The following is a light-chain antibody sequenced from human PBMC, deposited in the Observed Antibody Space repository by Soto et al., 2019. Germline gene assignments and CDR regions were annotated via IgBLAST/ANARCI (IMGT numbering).Light chain of an antibody. CDR3: QQYNSSPWP. J-gene: IGKJ1*01. CDR2: KAS. V-gene: IGKV1-5*03. Sequence: DIQMTQSPSTLSASVGDRVTITCRASQSISSWLAWYQQKPGKAPKLLIYKASSLESGVPSRFSGSGSGTEFTLTISSLQPDDFATYYCQQYNSSPWPCGQGTKVELK. CDR1: QSISSW.